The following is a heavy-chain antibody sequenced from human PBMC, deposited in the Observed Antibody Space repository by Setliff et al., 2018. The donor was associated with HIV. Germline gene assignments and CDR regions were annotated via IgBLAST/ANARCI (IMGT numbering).Heavy chain of an antibody. CDR3: ARSLRYFDWSLHY. Sequence: SETLSLTCTVSGGSISSGNYYWSWIRQPAGKGLVWIGRLYISGSTNYNPSLKSRVTISVDASKKQFSLNLSSVTAADTAVYYCARSLRYFDWSLHYWGQGMLVTVSS. J-gene: IGHJ4*02. CDR1: GGSISSGNYY. V-gene: IGHV4-61*02. CDR2: LYISGST. D-gene: IGHD3-9*01.